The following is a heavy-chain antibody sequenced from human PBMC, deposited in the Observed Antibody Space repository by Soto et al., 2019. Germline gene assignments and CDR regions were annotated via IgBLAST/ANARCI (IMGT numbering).Heavy chain of an antibody. CDR3: ARNGQSYDYYFFDN. Sequence: QVQLVQSGAEVKKPGASVKVSCKASGYTVTHCYMHWVRQAPGQGHEWVGVINPSTLVTRYEQKFQVRVTMTRDTSTSTVYMELTGLISEDTAVYYCARNGQSYDYYFFDNWGQGTLVTVSS. D-gene: IGHD5-12*01. V-gene: IGHV1-46*01. CDR2: INPSTLVT. CDR1: GYTVTHCY. J-gene: IGHJ4*02.